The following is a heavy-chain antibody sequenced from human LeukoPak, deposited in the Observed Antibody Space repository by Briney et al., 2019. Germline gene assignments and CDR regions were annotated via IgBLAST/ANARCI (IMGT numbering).Heavy chain of an antibody. CDR1: GYTFTGYY. D-gene: IGHD5-12*01. Sequence: ASVKVSCKASGYTFTGYYMHWVRQAPGQGLEWMGWINPNSGGTNYAQKFQGRVTMTRDTSISTAYMELSSLTSDDTAVYYCARDGRGYSGYDFRYFDYWGQGTLVTVSS. CDR3: ARDGRGYSGYDFRYFDY. J-gene: IGHJ4*02. V-gene: IGHV1-2*02. CDR2: INPNSGGT.